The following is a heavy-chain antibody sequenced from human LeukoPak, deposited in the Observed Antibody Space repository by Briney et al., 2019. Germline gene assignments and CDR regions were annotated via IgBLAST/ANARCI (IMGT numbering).Heavy chain of an antibody. Sequence: SGGSLRLSCAASGFTFSSYGMHWVRQAPGKGLEWVAVIWYDGSNKYYADSVKGRFTISRDNSKNTLYLQMNSLRAEDTAVYYCAREAAADPYYFDYWGQGTLVTVSS. CDR1: GFTFSSYG. J-gene: IGHJ4*02. CDR3: AREAAADPYYFDY. CDR2: IWYDGSNK. D-gene: IGHD6-13*01. V-gene: IGHV3-33*01.